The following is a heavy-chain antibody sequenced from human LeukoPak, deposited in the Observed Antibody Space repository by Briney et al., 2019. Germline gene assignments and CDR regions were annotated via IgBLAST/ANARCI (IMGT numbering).Heavy chain of an antibody. CDR1: GGSISSYY. J-gene: IGHJ5*02. CDR2: IYYSGST. D-gene: IGHD2-15*01. V-gene: IGHV4-59*01. Sequence: PSETLSPTCTVSGGSISSYYWSWNRQPPGKGLEWIGYIYYSGSTNYNPSLKSRVTISVDTSKNQFSLKLSSVTAADTAVYYCARDQIYCSGGSCPNHNWFDPWGQGTLVTVSS. CDR3: ARDQIYCSGGSCPNHNWFDP.